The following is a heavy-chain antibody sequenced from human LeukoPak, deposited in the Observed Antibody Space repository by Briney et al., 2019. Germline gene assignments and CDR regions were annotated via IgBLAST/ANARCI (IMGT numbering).Heavy chain of an antibody. Sequence: GGSLRLSCSASGFTFGDYAMSWVRQAPGKGLEWVGFIRSKAYGGTTEYAASVEGRFTISRDDSKSIAYLQMNSLKTEDTAVYYCTRGTLWFGAHRDWGQGTLVTVSS. CDR1: GFTFGDYA. CDR3: TRGTLWFGAHRD. D-gene: IGHD3-10*01. J-gene: IGHJ4*02. CDR2: IRSKAYGGTT. V-gene: IGHV3-49*04.